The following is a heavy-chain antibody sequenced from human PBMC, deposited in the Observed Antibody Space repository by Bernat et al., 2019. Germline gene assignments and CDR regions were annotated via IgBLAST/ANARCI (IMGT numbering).Heavy chain of an antibody. CDR1: GFTFSSYG. CDR2: INSDGSST. J-gene: IGHJ6*02. D-gene: IGHD3-22*01. V-gene: IGHV3-74*01. CDR3: ARGDYYDSSGYYYGHLYYYYYGMDV. Sequence: EVQLVESGGGLVQPGGSLRLSCAASGFTFSSYGMHWVRQAPGKGLVWVSRINSDGSSTSYADSVKGGFTISRDNAKNTLYLQMNSLRAEDTAVYYCARGDYYDSSGYYYGHLYYYYYGMDVWGQGTTVTVSS.